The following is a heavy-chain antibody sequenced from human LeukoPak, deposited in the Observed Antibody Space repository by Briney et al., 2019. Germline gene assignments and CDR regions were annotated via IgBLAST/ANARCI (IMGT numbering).Heavy chain of an antibody. CDR2: ISGSTTFM. V-gene: IGHV3-21*01. CDR3: ARMYHAFDF. J-gene: IGHJ3*01. CDR1: GFTFSSYT. Sequence: GGSLRFSCAASGFTFSSYTMNWVRQAPGKGLEWVSSISGSTTFMYYADSVKGRFTISRDTAKNSLFLQMNSLRAEDTAVYYCARMYHAFDFWGQGTMVTVSS. D-gene: IGHD2-2*01.